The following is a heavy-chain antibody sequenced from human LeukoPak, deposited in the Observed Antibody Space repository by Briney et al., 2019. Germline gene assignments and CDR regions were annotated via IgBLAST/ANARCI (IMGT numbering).Heavy chain of an antibody. J-gene: IGHJ4*02. CDR2: IYYSGST. D-gene: IGHD1-26*01. CDR3: ARDPNSGSYYLRDY. CDR1: GDSISSTNYY. V-gene: IGHV4-39*02. Sequence: PSETLSLTCTVSGDSISSTNYYWGWIRQPPGKGLEWIGSIYYSGSTYYNPSLESRVTISVDTSKNQFSLKLSSVTAADTAVYYCARDPNSGSYYLRDYWGQGTLVTVSS.